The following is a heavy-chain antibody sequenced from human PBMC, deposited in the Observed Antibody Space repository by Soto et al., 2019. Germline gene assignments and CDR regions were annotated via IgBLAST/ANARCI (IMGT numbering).Heavy chain of an antibody. V-gene: IGHV3-30-3*01. J-gene: IGHJ3*02. CDR1: GFTFSSYA. CDR3: ASSGDHRHAFDI. Sequence: PGGSLRLSCAASGFTFSSYAMHWVRQAPGKGLEWVAVISYDGSNKYYADSVKGRFTISRDNSKNTLYLQMNSLRAEDTAVYYCASSGDHRHAFDIWGQGTMVTVS. CDR2: ISYDGSNK. D-gene: IGHD3-10*01.